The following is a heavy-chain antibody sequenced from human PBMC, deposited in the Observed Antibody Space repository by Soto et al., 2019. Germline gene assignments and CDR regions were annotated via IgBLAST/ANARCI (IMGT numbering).Heavy chain of an antibody. J-gene: IGHJ6*02. CDR3: ARLSGYYDSSGFWTPYGMDV. Sequence: GESLKISCKGSGYRFTSYWISWVRQMPGKGLEWMGRIDPSDSYTNYSPSFQGHVTISADKSISTAYLQWSSLKASDTAMYYCARLSGYYDSSGFWTPYGMDVWGQGTTVTVSS. CDR1: GYRFTSYW. V-gene: IGHV5-10-1*01. CDR2: IDPSDSYT. D-gene: IGHD3-22*01.